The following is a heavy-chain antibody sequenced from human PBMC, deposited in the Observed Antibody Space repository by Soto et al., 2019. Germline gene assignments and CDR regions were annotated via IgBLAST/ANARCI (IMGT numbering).Heavy chain of an antibody. CDR2: IYPSDSDT. CDR1: VYNFAGYW. D-gene: IGHD3-3*01. V-gene: IGHV5-51*01. J-gene: IGHJ4*02. CDR3: ARGGVSTRTFDY. Sequence: GESLKISCKGSVYNFAGYWIAWVRQMPGKGLELMGIIYPSDSDTRYRPSFQGQVTISADKSISSAYLQWSSLRASDTAMYYCARGGVSTRTFDYWGQGTQVTVSS.